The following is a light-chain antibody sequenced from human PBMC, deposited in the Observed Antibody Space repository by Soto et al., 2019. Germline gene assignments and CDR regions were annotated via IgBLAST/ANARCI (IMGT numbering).Light chain of an antibody. CDR3: QQTYSTPPT. Sequence: EIVMTQSPATLSVSPGERATLSCRASQSVSSNLAWYQQKPGQAPRLLIYGASTRATGIPARFSGSGSGTEFTLTISRLEPEDFATYYCQQTYSTPPTFGQGTKV. CDR1: QSVSSN. J-gene: IGKJ1*01. CDR2: GAS. V-gene: IGKV3-15*01.